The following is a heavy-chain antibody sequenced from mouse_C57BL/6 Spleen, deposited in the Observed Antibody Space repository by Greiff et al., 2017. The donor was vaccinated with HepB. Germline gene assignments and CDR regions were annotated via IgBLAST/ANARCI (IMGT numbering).Heavy chain of an antibody. V-gene: IGHV5-16*01. J-gene: IGHJ1*03. CDR3: ERSGGAYDV. CDR2: INYDGSST. Sequence: EVQVVESEGGLVQPGSSMKLSCTASGFTFSDYYMAWVRQVPEKGLEWVANINYDGSSTYYLDSLKSRFIISRDNAKNILYLQMSSLKSEDTATYYCERSGGAYDVWGTGTTVTVSS. D-gene: IGHD6-5*01. CDR1: GFTFSDYY.